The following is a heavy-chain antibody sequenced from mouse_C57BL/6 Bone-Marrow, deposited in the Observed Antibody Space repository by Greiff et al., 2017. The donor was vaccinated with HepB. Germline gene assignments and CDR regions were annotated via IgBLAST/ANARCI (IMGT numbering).Heavy chain of an antibody. CDR2: IHPNSGST. D-gene: IGHD2-4*01. Sequence: QVHVKQPGAELVKPGASVKLSCKASGYTFTSYWMHWVKQRPGQGLEWIGMIHPNSGSTNYNEKFKSKATLTVDKSSSTAYMQLSSLTSEDSAVYYCARWGLYYDYDGGYWGQGTSVTVSS. CDR1: GYTFTSYW. CDR3: ARWGLYYDYDGGY. V-gene: IGHV1-64*01. J-gene: IGHJ4*01.